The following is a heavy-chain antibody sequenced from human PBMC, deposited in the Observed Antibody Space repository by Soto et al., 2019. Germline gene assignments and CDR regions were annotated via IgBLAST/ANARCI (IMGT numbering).Heavy chain of an antibody. Sequence: PGGSLRLSCAASGFTFSSYGMHWVRQAPGKGLEWVAVISYDGSNKYYADSVKGRFTISRDNSKNTLYLQMNSLRAEDTAVYYCAKALPHNRSSWPFDYWGQGTLVTVSS. CDR2: ISYDGSNK. CDR1: GFTFSSYG. D-gene: IGHD6-13*01. J-gene: IGHJ4*02. CDR3: AKALPHNRSSWPFDY. V-gene: IGHV3-30*18.